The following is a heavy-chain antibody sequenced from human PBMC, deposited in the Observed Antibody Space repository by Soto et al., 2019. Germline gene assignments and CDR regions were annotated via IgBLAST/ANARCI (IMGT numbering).Heavy chain of an antibody. CDR2: ISYDGSNK. Sequence: GGSLRLSCAASGFTFSSYGMHWVRQAPGKGLEWVAVISYDGSNKYYADSVKGRFTISRDNSKNTLYLQMNSLRAEDTAVYYCAKSPGSRQWLVPDFDYWGQGTLVTVS. J-gene: IGHJ4*02. D-gene: IGHD6-19*01. CDR3: AKSPGSRQWLVPDFDY. CDR1: GFTFSSYG. V-gene: IGHV3-30*18.